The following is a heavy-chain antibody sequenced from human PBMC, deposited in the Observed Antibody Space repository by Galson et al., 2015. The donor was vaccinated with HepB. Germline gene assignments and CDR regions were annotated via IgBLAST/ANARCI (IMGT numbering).Heavy chain of an antibody. CDR3: ATGSARNHIVVVHDAFDI. CDR1: LTELS. V-gene: IGHV1-24*01. D-gene: IGHD3-22*01. Sequence: LTELSMHWVRQAPGKGLEWMGGFDPEDGETIYAQKFQGRVTMTEDTSTDTAYMELSSLRSEDTAVYYCATGSARNHIVVVHDAFDIWGQGTMVTVSS. J-gene: IGHJ3*02. CDR2: FDPEDGET.